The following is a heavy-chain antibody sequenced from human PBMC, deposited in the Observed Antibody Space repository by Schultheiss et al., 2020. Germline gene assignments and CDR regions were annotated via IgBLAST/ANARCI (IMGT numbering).Heavy chain of an antibody. V-gene: IGHV4-31*02. Sequence: GGSVSSGSYFWSWIRQPPGKGLEWIGYIYYSGSTYYNPSLKSRVTISVDTSKNQFSLKLSSVTAADTAVYYCARGSGYRIDAFDIWGQGTMVTVSS. CDR1: GGSVSSGSYF. CDR3: ARGSGYRIDAFDI. J-gene: IGHJ3*02. D-gene: IGHD5-12*01. CDR2: IYYSGST.